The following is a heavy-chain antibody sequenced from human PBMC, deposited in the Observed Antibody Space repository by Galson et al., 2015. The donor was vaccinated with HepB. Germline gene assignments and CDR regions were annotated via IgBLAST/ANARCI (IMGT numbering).Heavy chain of an antibody. CDR2: LTPIFGTA. D-gene: IGHD6-13*01. V-gene: IGHV1-69*13. CDR1: GGTFSRYT. Sequence: SVKVSCKASGGTFSRYTFSWVRQAPGQGLEWMGGLTPIFGTAKYAQNFRGRVTITADESTSTAYMELSSLRSEDTAVYYCAREGIAAATNPVDYWGQGTLVSVSS. J-gene: IGHJ4*02. CDR3: AREGIAAATNPVDY.